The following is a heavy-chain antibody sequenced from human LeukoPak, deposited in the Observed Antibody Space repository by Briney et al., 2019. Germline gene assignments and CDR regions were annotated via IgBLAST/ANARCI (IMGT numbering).Heavy chain of an antibody. CDR3: TRDYTAVGVFGVHWYFDL. CDR1: GFTFGDYA. D-gene: IGHD3-16*01. Sequence: GGSLRLSCTASGFTFGDYAMSWFRQAPGEGLEWVGFIRSKAYGGTTEYAASVKGRFTISRDDSKSIAYQQMNSLKTEDTAVYYCTRDYTAVGVFGVHWYFDLWGRGTLVTVSS. V-gene: IGHV3-49*03. CDR2: IRSKAYGGTT. J-gene: IGHJ2*01.